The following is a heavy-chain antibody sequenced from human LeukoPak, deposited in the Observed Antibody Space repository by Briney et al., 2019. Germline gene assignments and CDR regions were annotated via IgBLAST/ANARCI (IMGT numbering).Heavy chain of an antibody. D-gene: IGHD2-2*01. CDR1: GGSIRSGDYY. J-gene: IGHJ5*02. Sequence: SETLSLTCTVSGGSIRSGDYYWSWIRQPPGKGPEWVGNIYYSGSTDYNPSLKSRVTISVDTSENQFSLKLISVTAADTAVYYCAREKYYCSTTSCYHNWFDPWGQGTLVTVSS. CDR3: AREKYYCSTTSCYHNWFDP. V-gene: IGHV4-30-4*01. CDR2: IYYSGST.